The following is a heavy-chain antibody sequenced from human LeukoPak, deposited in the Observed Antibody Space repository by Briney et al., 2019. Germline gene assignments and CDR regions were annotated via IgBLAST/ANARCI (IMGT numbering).Heavy chain of an antibody. CDR2: ISYDGSNK. D-gene: IGHD3-22*01. J-gene: IGHJ4*02. CDR1: GSTFSSYA. Sequence: GGSLRLSCAASGSTFSSYAMHWVRQAPGKGLEWVAVISYDGSNKYYADSVKGRFTISRDNSKNTLYLQMNSLRAEDTAVYYCARDRYYYDSSGYPPADWGQGTLVTVSS. V-gene: IGHV3-30-3*01. CDR3: ARDRYYYDSSGYPPAD.